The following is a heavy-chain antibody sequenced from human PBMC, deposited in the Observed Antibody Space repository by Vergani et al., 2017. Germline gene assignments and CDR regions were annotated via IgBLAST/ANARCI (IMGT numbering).Heavy chain of an antibody. CDR2: ISSSSSYI. CDR1: GFTFSSYS. D-gene: IGHD3-22*01. CDR3: ASDVYYDSSGYYY. V-gene: IGHV3-21*05. J-gene: IGHJ4*02. Sequence: EVQLVESGGGLVQRGGSLRLSCAASGFTFSSYSMNWVRQAPGKGLEWVSYISSSSSYIYYADSVKGRFTISRDNAKNSLYLQMNSLRAEDTAVYYCASDVYYDSSGYYYWGQGTLVTVSS.